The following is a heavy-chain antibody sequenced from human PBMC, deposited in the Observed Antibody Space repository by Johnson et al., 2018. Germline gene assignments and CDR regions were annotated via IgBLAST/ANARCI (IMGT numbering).Heavy chain of an antibody. V-gene: IGHV3-21*01. D-gene: IGHD6-19*01. CDR2: ISSSSSYI. CDR1: GFTFSSYS. J-gene: IGHJ6*03. Sequence: VQLVESGGGLVKPGGSLRLSCAASGFTFSSYSMNWVRQAPGKGLEWVSSISSSSSYIYYADSVKGRFTISRDNAKNSLYLQMNSLRAEDTAVYYCARDHSGCYTYYYYYMDVWGKGTTVTVSS. CDR3: ARDHSGCYTYYYYYMDV.